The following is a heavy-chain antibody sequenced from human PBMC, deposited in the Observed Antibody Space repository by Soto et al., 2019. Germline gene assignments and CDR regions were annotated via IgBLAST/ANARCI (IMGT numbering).Heavy chain of an antibody. Sequence: SETLSLTCAVSGGSISNNYWWRWVRQSPGKGLEWIGEISHRGTTNYNPSLKSRVTISVDTSKNQFSLKLSSVTAADTAVYYCARPTRQWLGLRYYYGMDVWGQGTTVTVSS. D-gene: IGHD6-19*01. J-gene: IGHJ6*02. V-gene: IGHV4-4*02. CDR3: ARPTRQWLGLRYYYGMDV. CDR2: ISHRGTT. CDR1: GGSISNNYW.